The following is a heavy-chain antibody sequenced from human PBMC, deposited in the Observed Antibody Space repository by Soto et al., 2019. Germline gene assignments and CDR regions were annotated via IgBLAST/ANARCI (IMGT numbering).Heavy chain of an antibody. D-gene: IGHD3-22*01. J-gene: IGHJ6*02. CDR1: GYTFTNSG. Sequence: ASVKVSCKASGYTFTNSGISWVRQAPGQGLEWMGWIGAYNGHTKYAQKLQGRVTMTTDTSTSTAYMELRSLKSDDTAVYYCAREDYYDSSGYLPVRYYFGMDVWGQGTTVTVS. CDR3: AREDYYDSSGYLPVRYYFGMDV. CDR2: IGAYNGHT. V-gene: IGHV1-18*01.